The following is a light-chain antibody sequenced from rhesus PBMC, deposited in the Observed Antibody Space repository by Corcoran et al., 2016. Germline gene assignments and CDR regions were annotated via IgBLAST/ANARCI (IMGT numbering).Light chain of an antibody. V-gene: IGKV3-42*02. CDR1: QRVGST. CDR2: YAS. Sequence: EIVMTQSPATLSLSPEERATLSCRASQRVGSTLAWYQQKPGQAPRLLIYYASRRATGIPDRFSGSGCGAVFTLTISSLDPEDVGVYYCQKYNDWPHSFGQGTKVEIK. CDR3: QKYNDWPHS. J-gene: IGKJ2*01.